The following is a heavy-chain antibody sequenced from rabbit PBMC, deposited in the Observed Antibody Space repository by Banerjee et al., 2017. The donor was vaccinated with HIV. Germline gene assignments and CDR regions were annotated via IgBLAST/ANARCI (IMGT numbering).Heavy chain of an antibody. CDR2: IYAGSSGST. Sequence: EESGGDLVKPEGSLTLTCTASGFSFSSSYWKCWVRQAPGKGLEWIACIYAGSSGSTYYASWAKGRFTISKTSSTTVTLQMTSLTAADTATYFCARGGVASTGYTYAFDPWGPGTLVTVS. CDR3: ARGGVASTGYTYAFDP. V-gene: IGHV1S45*01. D-gene: IGHD1-1*01. CDR1: GFSFSSSYW. J-gene: IGHJ2*01.